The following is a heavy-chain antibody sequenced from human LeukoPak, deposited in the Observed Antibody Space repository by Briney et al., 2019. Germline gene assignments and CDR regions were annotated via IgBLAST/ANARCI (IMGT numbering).Heavy chain of an antibody. J-gene: IGHJ4*02. CDR1: GGSVSSGRYD. V-gene: IGHV4-61*01. CDR2: IYYSGST. CDR3: ARIGHEDYYFDY. Sequence: PSETLSLICTVSGGSVSSGRYDWNWIRQPPGKGLEWIGYIYYSGSTNYNPSLKSRVTISVDTSKNQFSLKLYSVTAADTAVYYCARIGHEDYYFDYWGQGTLVTVSS.